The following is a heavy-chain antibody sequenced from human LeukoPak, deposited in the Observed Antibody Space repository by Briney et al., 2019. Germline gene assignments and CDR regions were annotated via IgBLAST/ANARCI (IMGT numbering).Heavy chain of an antibody. Sequence: SGPTLVKPTQTLTLTCTFSGFSLTTSGVGVGWIRQPPGKALEWLALIFWDDDKRYSPSLKSRLSITKDTARNQVVLTMTNMDPVDTATYYCAHSYFGWGIASNGQPRLYYFDSWGQGTLATVSS. V-gene: IGHV2-5*02. J-gene: IGHJ4*02. CDR1: GFSLTTSGVG. CDR2: IFWDDDK. CDR3: AHSYFGWGIASNGQPRLYYFDS. D-gene: IGHD3-10*01.